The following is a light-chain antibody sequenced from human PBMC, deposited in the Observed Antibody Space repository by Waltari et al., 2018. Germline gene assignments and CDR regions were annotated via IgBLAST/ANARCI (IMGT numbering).Light chain of an antibody. V-gene: IGLV1-40*01. CDR3: QSYDSSLSGSI. CDR2: GNS. CDR1: SPNIGAGYD. J-gene: IGLJ2*01. Sequence: QSGLTQPPSVSGAPGQRVTISCTGSSPNIGAGYDVHWYQLLPRTAPKLLIYGNSNRPSGVPDRFSGSKSGTSASLAITGLQAEDEADYYCQSYDSSLSGSIFGGGTKLTVL.